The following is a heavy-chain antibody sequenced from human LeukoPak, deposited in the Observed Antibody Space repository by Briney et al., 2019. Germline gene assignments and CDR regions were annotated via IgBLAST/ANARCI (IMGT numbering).Heavy chain of an antibody. V-gene: IGHV1-2*02. CDR2: INPNSGGT. CDR1: GYIFTDYF. Sequence: GASVKVSCKTSGYIFTDYFIHWMRQAPGQGPEWMGWINPNSGGTNYVQKFKGRVTMTRDTSTSTAYMELSRLRSDDTAVYFRARDRITMVRGAPGNWFDPWGQGTLVTVSS. J-gene: IGHJ5*02. D-gene: IGHD3-10*01. CDR3: ARDRITMVRGAPGNWFDP.